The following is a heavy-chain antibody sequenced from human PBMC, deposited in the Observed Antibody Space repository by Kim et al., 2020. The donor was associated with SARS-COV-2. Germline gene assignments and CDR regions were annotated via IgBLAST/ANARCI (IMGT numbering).Heavy chain of an antibody. CDR3: ATSPAIVGAPNDYYYYYGVDV. D-gene: IGHD1-26*01. CDR1: GYTLTELS. Sequence: ASVKVSCKVSGYTLTELSMHWVRQAPGKGLEWMGGCDPEDGETIYAQKFQGRVTMTEDTSTDTAYMELSSLRSEDTAVYYCATSPAIVGAPNDYYYYYGVDVWGQGTTVTVSS. CDR2: CDPEDGET. J-gene: IGHJ6*02. V-gene: IGHV1-24*01.